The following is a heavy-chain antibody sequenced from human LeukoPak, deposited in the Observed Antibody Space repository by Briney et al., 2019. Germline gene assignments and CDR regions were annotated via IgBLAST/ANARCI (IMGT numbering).Heavy chain of an antibody. V-gene: IGHV1-69*04. J-gene: IGHJ5*02. CDR2: IILIVGIP. Sequence: GASLKVSCKASGGTFTPYAISSVRQAPGQGREWMGRIILIVGIPNYAQKFQGRATITADKPTSTAHMEQSSLRSEDTAVYYCARDGKYYDFWTGSWFDPWGQGTLVTVSS. CDR1: GGTFTPYA. CDR3: ARDGKYYDFWTGSWFDP. D-gene: IGHD3-3*01.